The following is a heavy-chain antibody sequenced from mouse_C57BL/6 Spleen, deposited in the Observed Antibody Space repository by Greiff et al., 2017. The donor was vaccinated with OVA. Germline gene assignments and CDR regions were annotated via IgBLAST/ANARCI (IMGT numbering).Heavy chain of an antibody. J-gene: IGHJ4*01. CDR2: IYPSDSET. Sequence: VQLQQPGAELVRPGSSVKLSCKASGYTFTSYWMDWVKQRPGQGLEWIGNIYPSDSETHYNQKFKDKATLTVDKSSSTAYMQLSSLTSEDSAVYYWAREGNSNYDAMDYWGQGTSVTVSS. V-gene: IGHV1-61*01. D-gene: IGHD2-5*01. CDR3: AREGNSNYDAMDY. CDR1: GYTFTSYW.